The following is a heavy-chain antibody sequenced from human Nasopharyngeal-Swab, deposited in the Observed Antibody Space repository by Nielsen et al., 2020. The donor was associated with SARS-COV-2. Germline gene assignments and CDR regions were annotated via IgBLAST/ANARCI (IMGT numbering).Heavy chain of an antibody. D-gene: IGHD3-22*01. J-gene: IGHJ4*02. CDR2: IIPILGMA. CDR3: ARASPLYYDSSGFFDY. CDR1: GGTFSSYA. V-gene: IGHV1-69*10. Sequence: SVKVSCKASGGTFSSYAISWVRQAPGQGLEWMGGIIPILGMANYAQKFQGRVTITADKSTSTAYMELSSLRSEDTAVYYCARASPLYYDSSGFFDYWGQGTLVTVSS.